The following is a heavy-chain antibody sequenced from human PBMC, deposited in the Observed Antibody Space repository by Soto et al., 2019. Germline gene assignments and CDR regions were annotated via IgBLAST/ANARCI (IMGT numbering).Heavy chain of an antibody. CDR1: GGSISSGDYY. J-gene: IGHJ4*02. CDR3: ARDPIDYDSSGYHTEVY. Sequence: SETLSLTCTVSGGSISSGDYYWSWIRQPPGKGLEWIGYIYYSGSTYYNPSLKSRVTISVDTSKNQFSLKLSSVIAADTAVYYCARDPIDYDSSGYHTEVYWGQGTLVTVSS. V-gene: IGHV4-30-4*01. CDR2: IYYSGST. D-gene: IGHD3-22*01.